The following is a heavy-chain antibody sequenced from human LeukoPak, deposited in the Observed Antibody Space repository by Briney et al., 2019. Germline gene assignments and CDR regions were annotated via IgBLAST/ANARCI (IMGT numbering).Heavy chain of an antibody. Sequence: GGSLRLSCAASGFTFSGYATSWVRQAPGKGLEWVSAISGSGGSTHYADSVKGRFTIPRDISKNTLYLQMNSLRAEDTAIYYCAKDRSGSYYVYDHWGQGTLVTVSS. CDR1: GFTFSGYA. J-gene: IGHJ4*02. CDR3: AKDRSGSYYVYDH. CDR2: ISGSGGST. V-gene: IGHV3-23*01. D-gene: IGHD1-26*01.